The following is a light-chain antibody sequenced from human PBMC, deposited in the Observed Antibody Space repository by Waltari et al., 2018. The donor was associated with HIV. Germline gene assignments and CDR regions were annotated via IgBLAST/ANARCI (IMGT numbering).Light chain of an antibody. CDR1: QDIGGN. V-gene: IGKV1-33*01. Sequence: QLTQSPSSLSGSVGDKVTITCPASQDIGGNLNWLQHKPGKAPELLIFAASYLIKGVPSRFSGSGYGTHFTFTINRLQPEDIATYFCLQFDNLPYSFGQGSKVEIK. J-gene: IGKJ2*03. CDR3: LQFDNLPYS. CDR2: AAS.